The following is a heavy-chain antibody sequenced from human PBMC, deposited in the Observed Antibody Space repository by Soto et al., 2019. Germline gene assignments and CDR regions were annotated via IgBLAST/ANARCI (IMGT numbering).Heavy chain of an antibody. V-gene: IGHV3-30-3*01. D-gene: IGHD3-10*01. J-gene: IGHJ6*02. CDR3: ARDYYGSGRGYYGMDV. CDR2: ISYDGSNK. Sequence: QVQLVESGGGVVQPGRSLRLSCAASGFTFSSYAMHWVRQAPGKGLEWVAVISYDGSNKYYADSVKGRFTISRDNSKNTLYLQMNSLRAEDTAVYYCARDYYGSGRGYYGMDVWGQGTTVTVSS. CDR1: GFTFSSYA.